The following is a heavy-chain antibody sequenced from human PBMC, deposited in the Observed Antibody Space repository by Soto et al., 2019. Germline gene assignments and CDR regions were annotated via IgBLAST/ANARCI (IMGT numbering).Heavy chain of an antibody. CDR2: TYYRSKWYN. CDR1: VASVSSNSAA. J-gene: IGHJ5*02. Sequence: SQNLSLTCAISVASVSSNSAAWIWIRQSPSRGLEWLGRTYYRSKWYNDYAVSVKSRITINPDTSKNQFSLQLNSVTPEDTAVYYGSRDRGSGSDPWGQGTLVTVSS. D-gene: IGHD5-12*01. CDR3: SRDRGSGSDP. V-gene: IGHV6-1*01.